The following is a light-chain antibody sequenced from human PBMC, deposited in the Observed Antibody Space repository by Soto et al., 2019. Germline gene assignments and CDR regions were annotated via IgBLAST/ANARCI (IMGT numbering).Light chain of an antibody. V-gene: IGKV3-15*01. CDR3: QQYNLSPET. CDR2: GAS. Sequence: ETLMTQSPATLSVSPGERATLSCRASQSVSTNLAWYQHKPGQAPRLLISGASTRATGLPSRLRGSGYGTELTITISSLKNDDFETYYCQQYNLSPETFGHGTKVDIK. CDR1: QSVSTN. J-gene: IGKJ1*01.